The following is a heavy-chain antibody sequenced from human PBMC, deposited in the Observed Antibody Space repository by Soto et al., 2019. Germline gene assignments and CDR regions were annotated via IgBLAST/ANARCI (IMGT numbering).Heavy chain of an antibody. Sequence: PGGSLRLSCAASGFTFSSYSMSWVRQAPGKGLACVSAISGSGGSTYYADSVKGRFTIPRDNSKNTLYLQMNSLRAEDTAVYYCAQVPYSSSWYFDYWGQGSLVTVS. CDR2: ISGSGGST. D-gene: IGHD6-13*01. J-gene: IGHJ4*02. CDR3: AQVPYSSSWYFDY. V-gene: IGHV3-23*01. CDR1: GFTFSSYS.